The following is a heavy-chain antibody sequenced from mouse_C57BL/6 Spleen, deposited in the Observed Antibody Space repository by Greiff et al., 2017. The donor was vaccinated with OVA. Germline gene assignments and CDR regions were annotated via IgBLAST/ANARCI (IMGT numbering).Heavy chain of an antibody. V-gene: IGHV3-6*01. J-gene: IGHJ4*01. Sequence: DVQLQESGPGLVKPSQSLSLTCSVTGYSITSGYYWNWIRQFPGNKLEWMGYISYDGSNNYNPSLKNRISITRDTSKNQFFLKLNSVTTEDTATDYCARVRDPYAMDYWGQGTSVTVSS. CDR3: ARVRDPYAMDY. CDR1: GYSITSGYY. CDR2: ISYDGSN.